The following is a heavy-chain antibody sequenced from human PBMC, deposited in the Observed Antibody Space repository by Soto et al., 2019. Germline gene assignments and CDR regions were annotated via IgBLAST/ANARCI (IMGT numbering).Heavy chain of an antibody. D-gene: IGHD1-20*01. CDR2: IYYSGIT. CDR1: GGSISSYY. V-gene: IGHV4-59*01. J-gene: IGHJ6*02. Sequence: SETLSLTCTVSGGSISSYYWSWIRQPPGKGLEWIGYIYYSGITNYNPSLKSRVTISVDTSKNQFSLKLISVTAADTAVYYCARYKSNYYYGMDVWGQGNTVTVSS. CDR3: ARYKSNYYYGMDV.